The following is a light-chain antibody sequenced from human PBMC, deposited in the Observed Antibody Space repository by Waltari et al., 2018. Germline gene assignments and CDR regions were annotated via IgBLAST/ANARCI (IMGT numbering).Light chain of an antibody. Sequence: EIVLPQSRGTLSLSPGERAPLSCRASQSVRGSLAWYQQKAGQAPRLLIYGASSRATGIPDRFSGSGSGTDFSLTISRLEPEDFAVYYCQHYVRLPATFGQGTKVEI. CDR2: GAS. V-gene: IGKV3-20*01. CDR3: QHYVRLPAT. CDR1: QSVRGS. J-gene: IGKJ1*01.